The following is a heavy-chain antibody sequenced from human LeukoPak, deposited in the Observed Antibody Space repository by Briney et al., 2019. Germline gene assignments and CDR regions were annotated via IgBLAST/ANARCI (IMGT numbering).Heavy chain of an antibody. D-gene: IGHD2-2*02. CDR3: ARGGKYQLLYGIY. V-gene: IGHV3-7*01. Sequence: PGGSLRLSCAASGFTFSSYWMSWVRQAPGKGLEWVANIKQDGSEKYYVDSVKGRFTISRDNAKNSLYLQMNSLRAEDTAVYYCARGGKYQLLYGIYWGQGTLGTVSS. J-gene: IGHJ4*02. CDR2: IKQDGSEK. CDR1: GFTFSSYW.